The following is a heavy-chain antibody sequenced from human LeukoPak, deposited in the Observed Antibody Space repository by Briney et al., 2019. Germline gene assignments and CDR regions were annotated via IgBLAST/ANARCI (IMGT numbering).Heavy chain of an antibody. CDR3: VRDGGRFLEWFFTY. CDR2: ISAYYGGT. D-gene: IGHD3-3*01. Sequence: ASVKVSCKTSGYTFSNYGVNWVRQAPGQGLEWMGWISAYYGGTNYAQKFQGRATMTTDTSTSTAYMELRTLRSDDTAVYFCVRDGGRFLEWFFTYWGQGTLVTVSS. J-gene: IGHJ4*02. CDR1: GYTFSNYG. V-gene: IGHV1-18*01.